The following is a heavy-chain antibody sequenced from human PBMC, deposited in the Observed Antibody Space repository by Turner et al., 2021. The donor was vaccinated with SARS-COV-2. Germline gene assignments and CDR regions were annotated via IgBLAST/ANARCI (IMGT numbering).Heavy chain of an antibody. CDR1: GFTFSSYG. Sequence: QVQLVESGGGVVQPARSLSLPCAAAGFTFSSYGMHWVRQAPGKGLEWVAVISYDGSNKYYADSVKGRFTISRDNSKNTLYLQMNSLRAEDTAVYYCAKGGGSGLLNFDYWGQGTLVTVSS. CDR2: ISYDGSNK. V-gene: IGHV3-30*18. D-gene: IGHD6-19*01. CDR3: AKGGGSGLLNFDY. J-gene: IGHJ4*02.